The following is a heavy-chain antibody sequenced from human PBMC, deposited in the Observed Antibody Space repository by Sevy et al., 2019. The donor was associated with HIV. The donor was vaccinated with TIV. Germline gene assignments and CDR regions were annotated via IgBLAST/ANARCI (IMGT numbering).Heavy chain of an antibody. V-gene: IGHV4-4*07. J-gene: IGHJ4*02. CDR2: IYTSGST. CDR3: ARVHGDYTYFDY. CDR1: GGSISSHY. D-gene: IGHD4-17*01. Sequence: SETLSLTCTVSGGSISSHYWSCIRQPAGKGLEWIGRIYTSGSTNYNPSLKSRVTMSVDTSKKQFSLKLSSVTAADSVVYYCARVHGDYTYFDYWGQGTLVTVSS.